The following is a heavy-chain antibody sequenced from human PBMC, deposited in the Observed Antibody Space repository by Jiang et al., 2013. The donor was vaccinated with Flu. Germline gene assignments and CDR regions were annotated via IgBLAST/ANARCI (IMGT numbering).Heavy chain of an antibody. CDR2: VAHDGSEK. CDR3: AKDGPQYWFGEGQH. V-gene: IGHV3-30*02. J-gene: IGHJ1*01. D-gene: IGHD3-10*01. Sequence: GGVVQPGGSLRLSCAASGFTFNDYGLHWVRQAPGKALAWVALVAHDGSEKSYADAVKGRFTISRDDSTNTLYLQMNNLRPEDTAIYFCAKDGPQYWFGEGQHWGQGTLVTVSS. CDR1: GFTFNDYG.